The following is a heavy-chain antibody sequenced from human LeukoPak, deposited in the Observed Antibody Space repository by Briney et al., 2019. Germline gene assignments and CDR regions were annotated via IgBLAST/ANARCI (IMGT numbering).Heavy chain of an antibody. V-gene: IGHV4-31*11. D-gene: IGHD1-26*01. CDR3: ARDGKIWAFDI. CDR1: GGSISSGGYY. CDR2: IYYSGST. Sequence: SETLSLTCAVSGGSISSGGYYWSWIRQHSGKGLEWIGYIYYSGSTYYNPSLKSRVTISVDTSKNQFSLKLSSVTAADTAVYYCARDGKIWAFDIWGQGTMVTVSS. J-gene: IGHJ3*02.